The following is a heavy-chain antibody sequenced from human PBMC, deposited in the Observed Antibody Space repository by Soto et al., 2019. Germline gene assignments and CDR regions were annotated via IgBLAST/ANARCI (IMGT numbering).Heavy chain of an antibody. CDR2: IRANDESI. CDR3: ARETLRDAIDI. CDR1: GFDFRSYE. Sequence: GSLRLSCVASGFDFRSYEMNWVRQAPGKGLEWVSNIRANDESIYYVDSVKGRVSVSRDNAKNSLFLEMNSLRVDDTAVYYCARETLRDAIDIWGQGTMVTVSS. V-gene: IGHV3-48*03. J-gene: IGHJ3*02.